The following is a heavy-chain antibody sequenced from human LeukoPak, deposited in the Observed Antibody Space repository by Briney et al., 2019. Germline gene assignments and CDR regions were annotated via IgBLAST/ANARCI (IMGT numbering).Heavy chain of an antibody. CDR1: GGSISSSNW. D-gene: IGHD3-9*01. CDR3: ARESILTGYNWYFDL. Sequence: PSGSLSLTCAVSGGSISSSNWWSWVRQPPGKGLEWIGEIYHSGSTNYNPSLKSRVTISVDKSKNQFSLKLSSVTAADTAVYYCARESILTGYNWYFDLWGRGTLVTVSS. CDR2: IYHSGST. J-gene: IGHJ2*01. V-gene: IGHV4-4*02.